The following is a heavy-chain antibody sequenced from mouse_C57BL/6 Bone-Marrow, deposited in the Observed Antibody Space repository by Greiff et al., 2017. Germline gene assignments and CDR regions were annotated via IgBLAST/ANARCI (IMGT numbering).Heavy chain of an antibody. CDR3: ARRPVVAPMDY. CDR1: GYTFTDYY. D-gene: IGHD1-1*01. V-gene: IGHV1-26*01. Sequence: EVQLQQPGPELVKPGASVKISCKASGYTFTDYYMNWVKQSHGKSLEWIGDINPNNGGTSYNQKFKGKATLTVDKSSSTAYMELRSLTSEDSAVYYCARRPVVAPMDYWGQGTSVTVSS. J-gene: IGHJ4*01. CDR2: INPNNGGT.